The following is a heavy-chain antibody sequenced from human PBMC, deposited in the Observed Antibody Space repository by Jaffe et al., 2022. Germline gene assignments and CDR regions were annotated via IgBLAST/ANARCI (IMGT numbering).Heavy chain of an antibody. Sequence: EVQLLESGGGLVQPGGSLRLSCAASGFTFSSYTMTWVRQAPGKGLEWVSSITGSGGSTYSADSVRGRFSISRDNSKNTVYLQMNSLRGEDTAIYYCAKGFYCSGGSCYGRLFDYWGQGTLVTVSS. CDR3: AKGFYCSGGSCYGRLFDY. D-gene: IGHD2-15*01. CDR1: GFTFSSYT. V-gene: IGHV3-23*01. CDR2: ITGSGGST. J-gene: IGHJ4*02.